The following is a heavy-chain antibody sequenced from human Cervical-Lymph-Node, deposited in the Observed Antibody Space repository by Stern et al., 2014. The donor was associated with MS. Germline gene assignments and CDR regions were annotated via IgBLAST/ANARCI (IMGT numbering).Heavy chain of an antibody. V-gene: IGHV1-69*01. CDR3: ARGSAYFDFWISSYGHFEY. Sequence: VHLVESGAEVKKPGSSLKVSCKASGDNFSTYAINWLSQAPGQGLEWVGGIIPLVQAPDYEHGLQGRVTLTADGHTRPVFMELSSLRSDDTAVYYCARGSAYFDFWISSYGHFEYWGQGSLITVSS. D-gene: IGHD3-3*01. CDR2: IIPLVQAP. J-gene: IGHJ4*02. CDR1: GDNFSTYA.